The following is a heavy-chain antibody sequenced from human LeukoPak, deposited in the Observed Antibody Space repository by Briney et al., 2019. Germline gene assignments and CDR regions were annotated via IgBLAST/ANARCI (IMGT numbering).Heavy chain of an antibody. CDR2: IYPGDSDT. Sequence: GESLEISFKASGYRFTNYWIGWVRPMPGKGLEWMGIIYPGDSDTRYSPSFQGQVTISADKSISTAYLQWSSLKASDTAMYYCARRLIDRTSWSFDYWGQGTLVTVSS. D-gene: IGHD6-13*01. CDR3: ARRLIDRTSWSFDY. CDR1: GYRFTNYW. J-gene: IGHJ4*02. V-gene: IGHV5-51*01.